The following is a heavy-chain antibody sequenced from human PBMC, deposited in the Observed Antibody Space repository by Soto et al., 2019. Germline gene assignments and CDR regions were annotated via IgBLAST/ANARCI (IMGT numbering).Heavy chain of an antibody. J-gene: IGHJ2*01. CDR3: ARAESMVRGQYLDL. CDR2: IGSAGGT. D-gene: IGHD3-10*01. CDR1: GFTFSTYY. Sequence: EVRLVESGGGLVQPGGSLRLSCAASGFTFSTYYMHWVRQGTGKGLEWVSSIGSAGGTYYAGSVKGQFTTSRENAKNSLYLQRNSLSTEDTAVYYCARAESMVRGQYLDLWGRGTLVTVSS. V-gene: IGHV3-13*04.